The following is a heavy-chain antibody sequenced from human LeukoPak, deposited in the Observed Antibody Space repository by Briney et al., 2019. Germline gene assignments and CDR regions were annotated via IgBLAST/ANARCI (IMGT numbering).Heavy chain of an antibody. CDR2: IYYSGST. CDR1: GGSISSYY. V-gene: IGHV4-59*08. Sequence: SETLSLTCTVSGGSISSYYWSWIRQPPGKGLEWIGYIYYSGSTNYNPSLKSRVTISVDTSKNQCSLKLSSVTAADTAVYYCARHGRSTLYGMDVWGQGTTVTVSS. D-gene: IGHD2-15*01. J-gene: IGHJ6*02. CDR3: ARHGRSTLYGMDV.